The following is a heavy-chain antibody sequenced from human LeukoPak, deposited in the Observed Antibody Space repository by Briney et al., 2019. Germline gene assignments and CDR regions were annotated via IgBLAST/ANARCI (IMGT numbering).Heavy chain of an antibody. CDR1: GGSISSYY. V-gene: IGHV4-59*01. J-gene: IGHJ6*03. D-gene: IGHD3-3*01. CDR3: ARVKDDFWSGYYLYYMDV. CDR2: IYYSGST. Sequence: KPSETLSLTCTVSGGSISSYYWSWIRQPPGKGLEWSGYIYYSGSTNYNPSLKSRVTISVDTSKNQFSLKLSSVTAADTAVYYCARVKDDFWSGYYLYYMDVWGKGTTVTVSS.